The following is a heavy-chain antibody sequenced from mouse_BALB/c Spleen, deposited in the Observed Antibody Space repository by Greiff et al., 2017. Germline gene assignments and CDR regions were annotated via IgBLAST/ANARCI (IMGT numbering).Heavy chain of an antibody. D-gene: IGHD1-1*01. CDR1: GYTFTSYT. J-gene: IGHJ4*01. CDR3: ARSGLYYYGSSYYAMDY. Sequence: VQRVESGAELARPGASVKMSCKASGYTFTSYTMHWVKQRPGQGLEWIGYINPSSGYTNYNQKFKDKATLTADKSSSTAYMQLSSLTSEDSAVYYCARSGLYYYGSSYYAMDYWGQGTSVTVSS. CDR2: INPSSGYT. V-gene: IGHV1-4*01.